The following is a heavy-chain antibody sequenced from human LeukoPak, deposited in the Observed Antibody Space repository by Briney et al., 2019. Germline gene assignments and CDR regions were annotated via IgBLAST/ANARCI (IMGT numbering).Heavy chain of an antibody. D-gene: IGHD3-10*01. J-gene: IGHJ5*01. CDR3: ARGLDSYGSGSYYFNWFDP. Sequence: PSETLSLTCTVSGGSISSYYWSWIRQPAGKGLEWIGRIYTSGSTNYNPSLKSRVTMSVDTSKNQFSLKLSSVTAAGTAVYYCARGLDSYGSGSYYFNWFDPWGQGTMVTVSS. CDR2: IYTSGST. V-gene: IGHV4-4*07. CDR1: GGSISSYY.